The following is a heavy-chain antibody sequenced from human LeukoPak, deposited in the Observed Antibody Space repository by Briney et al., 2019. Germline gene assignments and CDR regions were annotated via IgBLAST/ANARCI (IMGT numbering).Heavy chain of an antibody. D-gene: IGHD6-19*01. Sequence: SETLSLTCTVSGGTIRSSSYYWGWHRQPPGKGLESLGSIYYSGSTYYNSSLKSRGTISVDTSKNQFSLKLNSVTAADTAVYFCARQVVAVAGTGYFDYWGQGTLVTVSS. CDR2: IYYSGST. CDR3: ARQVVAVAGTGYFDY. CDR1: GGTIRSSSYY. V-gene: IGHV4-39*01. J-gene: IGHJ4*02.